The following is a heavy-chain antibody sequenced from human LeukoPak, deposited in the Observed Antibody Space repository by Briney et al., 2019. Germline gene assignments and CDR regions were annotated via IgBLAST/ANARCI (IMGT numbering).Heavy chain of an antibody. CDR3: ARSIVVVPAAMVGWFDP. J-gene: IGHJ5*02. CDR1: GYTFTSYG. CDR2: ISAYNGNT. Sequence: ASVKVSCKASGYTFTSYGISWVRQAPGQGLEWMGWISAYNGNTSYAQKLQGRVTMTTDTSTSTAYMELRSLRSDDTAVYYCARSIVVVPAAMVGWFDPWGQGTLVTVSS. V-gene: IGHV1-18*01. D-gene: IGHD2-2*01.